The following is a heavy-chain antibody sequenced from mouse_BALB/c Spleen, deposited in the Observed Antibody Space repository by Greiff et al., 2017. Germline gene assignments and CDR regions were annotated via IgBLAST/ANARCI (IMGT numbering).Heavy chain of an antibody. CDR2: ISDGGSYT. CDR3: AREDRGFAY. Sequence: EVQLVESGGGLVKPGGSLKLSCAASGFTFSDYYMYWVRQTPEKRLEWVATISDGGSYTYYPDSVKGRFTISRDNAKNNLYLQMSSLKSEDTAMYYCAREDRGFAYWGQGTLVTVSA. V-gene: IGHV5-4*02. J-gene: IGHJ3*01. CDR1: GFTFSDYY.